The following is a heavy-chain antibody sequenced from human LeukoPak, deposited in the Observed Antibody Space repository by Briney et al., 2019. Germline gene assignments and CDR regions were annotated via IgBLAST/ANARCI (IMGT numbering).Heavy chain of an antibody. CDR1: GGSFSGYY. CDR2: INHSGST. D-gene: IGHD3-10*01. CDR3: ARRVVWLGELNAYYFDY. Sequence: PSETLSLTCAVYGGSFSGYYWSWIRQPPGKGLEWIGEINHSGSTNYNPSLKSRVTISVDTSKNQFSLKLSSVTAADTAVYYCARRVVWLGELNAYYFDYWGQGTLVTVSS. J-gene: IGHJ4*02. V-gene: IGHV4-34*01.